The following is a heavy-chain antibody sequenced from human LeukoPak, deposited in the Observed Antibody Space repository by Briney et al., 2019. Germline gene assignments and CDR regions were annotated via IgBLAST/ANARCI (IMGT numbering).Heavy chain of an antibody. J-gene: IGHJ4*02. Sequence: PSETLSLTCTVSGGSISSSSYYWGWIRQPPGKGLEWIGSIYYSGSTYYNPSLKSRVTISVDTSKNQFSLKPNSVTAADTAVYYCARVGSGYSYGPFDYWGQGTLVTVSS. V-gene: IGHV4-39*07. D-gene: IGHD5-18*01. CDR2: IYYSGST. CDR1: GGSISSSSYY. CDR3: ARVGSGYSYGPFDY.